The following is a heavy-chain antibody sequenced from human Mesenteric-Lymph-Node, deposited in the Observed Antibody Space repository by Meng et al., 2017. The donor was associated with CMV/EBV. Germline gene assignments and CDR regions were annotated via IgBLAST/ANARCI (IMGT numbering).Heavy chain of an antibody. CDR1: GFTFDDYA. V-gene: IGHV3-21*01. Sequence: GGSLRLSCAASGFTFDDYAMHWVRQGPGKGLEWVSSISSSSSYIYYADSVKGRFTISRDNAKNSLYLQMNSLRAEDTAVYYCARDQRRISRELLCYAFDIWGQGTMVTVSS. CDR3: ARDQRRISRELLCYAFDI. J-gene: IGHJ3*02. CDR2: ISSSSSYI. D-gene: IGHD2-2*01.